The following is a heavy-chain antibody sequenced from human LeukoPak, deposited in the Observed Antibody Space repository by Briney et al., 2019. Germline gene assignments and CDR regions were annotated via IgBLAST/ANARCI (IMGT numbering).Heavy chain of an antibody. D-gene: IGHD6-13*01. CDR2: IYTSGST. CDR3: ARDRGYGYSSSWFHLNWFDP. J-gene: IGHJ5*02. CDR1: GGSVSSSHY. V-gene: IGHV4-39*07. Sequence: SETLSLTCTVSGGSVSSSHYWGWTRQPPGKGLEWIGSIYTSGSTNYNPSLKSRVTMSVDTSNNQFSLKLSSVTAADTAVYYCARDRGYGYSSSWFHLNWFDPWGQGTLVTVSS.